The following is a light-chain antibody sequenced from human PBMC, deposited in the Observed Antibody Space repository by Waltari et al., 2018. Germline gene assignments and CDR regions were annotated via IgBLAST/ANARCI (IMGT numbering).Light chain of an antibody. Sequence: DIQMTQSPSTLSASVGDRVTITCRASQSFSTWLAGYQQNTGKTPRSLIYKASTLNSGVPSRFSGSGSGSEFTLTITSLQPDDFATYFCQQYNNYPWTFGQGTKVEIK. CDR3: QQYNNYPWT. CDR2: KAS. V-gene: IGKV1-5*03. CDR1: QSFSTW. J-gene: IGKJ1*01.